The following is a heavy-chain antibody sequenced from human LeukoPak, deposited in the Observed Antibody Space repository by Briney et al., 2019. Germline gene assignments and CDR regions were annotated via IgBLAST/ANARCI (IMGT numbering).Heavy chain of an antibody. V-gene: IGHV4-39*01. J-gene: IGHJ6*03. CDR1: GGSISSSSYF. Sequence: SETLSLTCTVSGGSISSSSYFWGWIRQPPGKGLEWIGSIYYSGSTYYNPSLKSRVTISVDTSKNQFSLKLSSVTAADTAVYYCARLYYYYYMDVWGKGTTVTVSS. CDR3: ARLYYYYYMDV. CDR2: IYYSGST.